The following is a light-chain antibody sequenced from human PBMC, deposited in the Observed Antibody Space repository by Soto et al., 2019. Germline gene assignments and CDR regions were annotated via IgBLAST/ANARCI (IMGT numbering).Light chain of an antibody. CDR2: GAS. Sequence: IELTQSPGTLSLSPGDRATLSCRASHSMSNSNLAWYQHKPGQAPRLLIYGASNRATGIPDRFSGSGSGTDFILTINRLEPEDFAVYYCQEFASNFGGGTKVDIK. CDR3: QEFASN. J-gene: IGKJ4*01. V-gene: IGKV3-20*01. CDR1: HSMSNSN.